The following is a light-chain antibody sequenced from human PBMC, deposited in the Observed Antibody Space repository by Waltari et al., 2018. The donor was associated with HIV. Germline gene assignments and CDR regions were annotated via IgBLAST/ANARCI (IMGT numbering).Light chain of an antibody. Sequence: SFELTQPPSVSVSPGQTATIACSGNALTKGSPYWYWQRSGQAPELVLYEDTKRPSVIPERFHGSRSGTTATLIINGAQAEDEGDYYCYSTDSSDSHRGVFGTGTAVYVL. CDR1: ALTKGS. CDR3: YSTDSSDSHRGV. J-gene: IGLJ1*01. V-gene: IGLV3-10*01. CDR2: EDT.